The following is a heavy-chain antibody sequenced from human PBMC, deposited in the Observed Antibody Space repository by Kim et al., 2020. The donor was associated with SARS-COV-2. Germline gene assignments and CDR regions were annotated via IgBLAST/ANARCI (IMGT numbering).Heavy chain of an antibody. V-gene: IGHV4-34*01. CDR3: ARGRVGVVPSPILGLGPFWKSYYMDV. CDR2: INHSGST. Sequence: SETLSLTCAVFGESFSDYSWTWVRRPPGKGLEWIGEINHSGSTKYSPSLKSRVTISSDTSKNQFSLKVTSLTAADTAVYYCARGRVGVVPSPILGLGPFWKSYYMDVWGRGATVTVSS. J-gene: IGHJ6*03. CDR1: GESFSDYS. D-gene: IGHD2-2*01.